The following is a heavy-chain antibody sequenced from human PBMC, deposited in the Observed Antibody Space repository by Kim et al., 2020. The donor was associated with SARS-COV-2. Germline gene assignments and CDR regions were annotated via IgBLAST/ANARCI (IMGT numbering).Heavy chain of an antibody. Sequence: SETLSLTCAVYGGSFSGYYWSWIRQPPGKGLEWIGEINHSGSTNYNPSLKSRVTISVDTSKNQFSLKLSSVTAADTAVYYCARGGIRGYSYGFSLDAFDIWGQGTMVTVSS. CDR3: ARGGIRGYSYGFSLDAFDI. D-gene: IGHD5-18*01. V-gene: IGHV4-34*01. J-gene: IGHJ3*02. CDR1: GGSFSGYY. CDR2: INHSGST.